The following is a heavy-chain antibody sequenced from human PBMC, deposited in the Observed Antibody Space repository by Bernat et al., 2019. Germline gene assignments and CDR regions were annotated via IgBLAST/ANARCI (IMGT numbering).Heavy chain of an antibody. Sequence: EVQLLESGGGLVQPGGSLRLSCAASGFTFSNYAMSWVRQAPGKGLEWVSAISGGGGSTYYADSVKGRFTISRDNSKNTLYLQMKSLRAEDTAVYYCAKYSYGGDLDYWGQGTLVTVSS. J-gene: IGHJ4*02. V-gene: IGHV3-23*01. CDR1: GFTFSNYA. D-gene: IGHD5-18*01. CDR2: ISGGGGST. CDR3: AKYSYGGDLDY.